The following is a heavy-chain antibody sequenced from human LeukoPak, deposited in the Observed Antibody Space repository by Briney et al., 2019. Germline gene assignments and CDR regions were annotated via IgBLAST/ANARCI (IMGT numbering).Heavy chain of an antibody. D-gene: IGHD6-19*01. Sequence: GGSLRLSCAASGFTFSSYSMNWVRQAPGKGLEWVSSISSSSSYIYYADSVEGRFTISRDNAKNSLYLQMNSLRAEDTAVYYCARAQAESSGLDYWGQGTLVTVSS. CDR2: ISSSSSYI. CDR3: ARAQAESSGLDY. V-gene: IGHV3-21*01. J-gene: IGHJ4*02. CDR1: GFTFSSYS.